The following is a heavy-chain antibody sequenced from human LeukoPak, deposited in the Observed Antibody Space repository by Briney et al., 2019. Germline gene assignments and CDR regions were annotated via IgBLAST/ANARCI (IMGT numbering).Heavy chain of an antibody. D-gene: IGHD6-19*01. V-gene: IGHV1-18*01. CDR3: ARDPSNSSGWYPYSDP. J-gene: IGHJ5*02. CDR1: GYTFTNNG. CDR2: ISAYNGNT. Sequence: ASVKVSCKAAGYTFTNNGITRVRQAPGQGLECMGWISAYNGNTKYAQKLQGRVTMTTDTSTSTAYMELRSLRSDDTAVYYCARDPSNSSGWYPYSDPWGQGTLVTVSS.